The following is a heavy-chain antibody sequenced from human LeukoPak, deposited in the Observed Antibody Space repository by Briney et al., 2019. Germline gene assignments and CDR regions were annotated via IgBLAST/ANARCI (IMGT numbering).Heavy chain of an antibody. J-gene: IGHJ4*02. D-gene: IGHD6-19*01. Sequence: SQTLSLTCAISGDSVSSNSAAWNWIRQSPSRGLEWLGRTYYRSKWYNDYAVSVKSRITINPDTSKSQFSLQLNSVTPEDTAVYYCARVEQWLANDHHKPFDYWGQGTLVTVSS. CDR2: TYYRSKWYN. V-gene: IGHV6-1*01. CDR1: GDSVSSNSAA. CDR3: ARVEQWLANDHHKPFDY.